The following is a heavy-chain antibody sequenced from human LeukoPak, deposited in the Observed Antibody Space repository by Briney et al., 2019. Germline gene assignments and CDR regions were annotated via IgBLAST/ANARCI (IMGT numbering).Heavy chain of an antibody. CDR1: GGSFSGYY. D-gene: IGHD6-13*01. CDR2: INHSGST. Sequence: PSETLSLTCAVYGGSFSGYYWSWIRQPPGKGLEWIGEINHSGSTNYNPSLKSRVTISVDTSKNQFSLKLSSVTAADTAVYYCARRSLAAAGLYFDYWGQGTLVTVSS. CDR3: ARRSLAAAGLYFDY. V-gene: IGHV4-34*01. J-gene: IGHJ4*02.